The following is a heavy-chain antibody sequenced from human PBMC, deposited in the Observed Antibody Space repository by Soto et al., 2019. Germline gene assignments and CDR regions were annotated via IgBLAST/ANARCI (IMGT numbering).Heavy chain of an antibody. CDR2: INHSGST. J-gene: IGHJ4*02. CDR3: ARGGRDGYTV. V-gene: IGHV4-34*01. Sequence: QVQLQQWGAGLLKPSETLSLTCAVYGGSFSGYYWSWIRQPPGKGLEWIGEINHSGSTNYNPSLKSRVTISVDTSKNQFSLKVSSVTAADTAVYYCARGGRDGYTVWGQGTLVTVSS. CDR1: GGSFSGYY. D-gene: IGHD5-12*01.